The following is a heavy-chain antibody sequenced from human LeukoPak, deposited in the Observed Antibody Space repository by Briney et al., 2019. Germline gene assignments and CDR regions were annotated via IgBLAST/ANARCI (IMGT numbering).Heavy chain of an antibody. J-gene: IGHJ4*02. Sequence: KASETLSLTCSVSDGSIRRYYWSWIPQPPGKGLEWIAYIYYAGSTNYNPSLKSRVTISMDTSKNQFSLKLSSVTAADTAVYYGARRGSGSYLVDYWGQGTLVTVSS. CDR3: ARRGSGSYLVDY. CDR2: IYYAGST. V-gene: IGHV4-59*08. CDR1: DGSIRRYY. D-gene: IGHD1-26*01.